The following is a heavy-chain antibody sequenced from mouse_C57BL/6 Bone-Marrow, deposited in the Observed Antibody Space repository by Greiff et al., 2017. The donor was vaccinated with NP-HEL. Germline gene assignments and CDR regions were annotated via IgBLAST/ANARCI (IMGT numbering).Heavy chain of an antibody. D-gene: IGHD2-3*01. CDR1: GFTFSSYG. CDR2: ISSGGSYT. V-gene: IGHV5-6*01. Sequence: EVQVVESGGDLVKPGGSLKLSCAASGFTFSSYGMSWVRQTPDKRLEWVATISSGGSYTYYPDSVKGRFTISRDNAKNTLYLQMSSLKSEDTAMYYCASLIYDGYPFDYWGQGTTLTVSS. J-gene: IGHJ2*01. CDR3: ASLIYDGYPFDY.